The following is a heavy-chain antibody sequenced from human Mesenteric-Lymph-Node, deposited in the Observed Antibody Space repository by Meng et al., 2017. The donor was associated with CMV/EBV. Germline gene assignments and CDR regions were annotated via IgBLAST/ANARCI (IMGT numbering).Heavy chain of an antibody. CDR2: IQSITDGGST. V-gene: IGHV3-15*01. Sequence: GESLKISCAASGFTFSSYAMSWVRQAPGKGLEWVGRIQSITDGGSTDYAAPVKGRFSISRDDSKKTLYLQMNSLKTEDTAVYYCTTDPLLNHYYGSGSFDYWGRGTLVTVSS. CDR1: GFTFSSYA. J-gene: IGHJ4*02. CDR3: TTDPLLNHYYGSGSFDY. D-gene: IGHD3-10*01.